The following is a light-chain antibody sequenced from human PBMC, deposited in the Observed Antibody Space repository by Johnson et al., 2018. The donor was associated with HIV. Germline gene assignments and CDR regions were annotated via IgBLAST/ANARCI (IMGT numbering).Light chain of an antibody. V-gene: IGLV1-51*01. CDR3: GTWDSSLSVPG. CDR1: SSNVGSSF. J-gene: IGLJ1*01. Sequence: QSVLTQPPSVSAAPGQTVTISCSGSSSNVGSSFVSWYRQVPGTAPKLLIYDNNRRPSGIPDRFSGSKSDTSATLGITGLQTGDEADYYCGTWDSSLSVPGFGSGTKVTVL. CDR2: DNN.